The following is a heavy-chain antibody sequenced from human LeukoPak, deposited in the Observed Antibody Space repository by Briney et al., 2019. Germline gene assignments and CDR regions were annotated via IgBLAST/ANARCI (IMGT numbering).Heavy chain of an antibody. J-gene: IGHJ5*02. CDR2: IYTSGST. CDR1: GGFISSYS. Sequence: ASETLSLTCTVSGGFISSYSWSWIRQDAGKGLEWIGRIYTSGSTNYNPSLKSRVTMSVDTSKNQFSLNLSSVTAADTAVYYCARGVASTGIGWFDPWGQGTLVTVSS. CDR3: ARGVASTGIGWFDP. D-gene: IGHD6-13*01. V-gene: IGHV4-4*07.